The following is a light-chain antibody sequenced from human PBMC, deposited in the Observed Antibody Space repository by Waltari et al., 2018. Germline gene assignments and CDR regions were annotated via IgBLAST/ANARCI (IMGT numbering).Light chain of an antibody. CDR2: GNT. CDR3: QSYDSSLSGPL. V-gene: IGLV1-40*01. Sequence: QSVLTQSPSVSGAPGQTVTISCTGRSPNLGPIYDVPWYQHLPGPAPKLLISGNTNRPSGVPDRFSGSKSGTSASLAITGLQAEDEADYYCQSYDSSLSGPLFGGGTKLTVL. J-gene: IGLJ2*01. CDR1: SPNLGPIYD.